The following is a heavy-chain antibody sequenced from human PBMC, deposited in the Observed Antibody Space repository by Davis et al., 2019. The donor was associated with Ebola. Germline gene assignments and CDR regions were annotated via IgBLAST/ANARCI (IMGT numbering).Heavy chain of an antibody. CDR3: ARALGYSGSYYGY. D-gene: IGHD1-26*01. CDR1: AYTFTSYD. V-gene: IGHV1-8*01. Sequence: ASLKVSCKASAYTFTSYDINWVRQATGQGLEWMGWMNPNSGNTGYAQKFQGRVTMTRKTSISTAYMELSSLRSEDTAVYYCARALGYSGSYYGYWGQGTLVTVSS. CDR2: MNPNSGNT. J-gene: IGHJ4*02.